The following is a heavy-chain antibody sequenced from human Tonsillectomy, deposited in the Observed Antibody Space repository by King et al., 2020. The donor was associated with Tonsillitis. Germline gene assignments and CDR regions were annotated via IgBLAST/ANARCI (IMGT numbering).Heavy chain of an antibody. D-gene: IGHD1-7*01. CDR3: ARGHRELGGAFDI. Sequence: VQLVESGGGLVKPGGSLRLSCAASGFTFSDSYMSWIRQAPGEGLECVSYISRSGNSIYYADSVKGRFTISRDNAKNSIYLQMNSLRTEDTAIYYCARGHRELGGAFDIWGQGTVVTVSS. CDR2: ISRSGNSI. CDR1: GFTFSDSY. V-gene: IGHV3-11*01. J-gene: IGHJ3*02.